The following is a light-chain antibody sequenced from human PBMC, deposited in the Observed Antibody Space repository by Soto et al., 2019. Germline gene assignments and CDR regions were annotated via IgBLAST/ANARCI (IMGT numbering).Light chain of an antibody. CDR3: QQTYSGPRT. CDR2: AAS. J-gene: IGKJ2*02. CDR1: QSIISY. V-gene: IGKV1-39*01. Sequence: DIQMTQSPSSLSASVGDRVTITCRSSQSIISYLNWYQQKAGKAPQLLIYAASSLQSGVPARFSGGGSGTDFTLTISSLQPDDSAIYYCQQTYSGPRTFGQGTKREIK.